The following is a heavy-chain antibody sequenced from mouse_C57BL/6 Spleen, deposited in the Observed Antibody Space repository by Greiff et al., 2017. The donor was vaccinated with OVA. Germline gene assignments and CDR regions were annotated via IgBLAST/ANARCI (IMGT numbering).Heavy chain of an antibody. Sequence: VQLKESGPELVKPGASVKMSCKASGYTFTDYNMHWVKQSHGKSLEWIGYINPNNGGTSYNQKFKGKATLTVNKSSSTAYMELRSLTSEDSAVYYCALTGRNFDYWGQGTTLTVSS. D-gene: IGHD4-1*01. CDR1: GYTFTDYN. V-gene: IGHV1-22*01. CDR2: INPNNGGT. CDR3: ALTGRNFDY. J-gene: IGHJ2*01.